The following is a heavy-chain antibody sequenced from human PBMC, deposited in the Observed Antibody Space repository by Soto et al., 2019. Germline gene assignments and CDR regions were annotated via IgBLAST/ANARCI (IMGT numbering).Heavy chain of an antibody. CDR1: GFTFSSYA. CDR3: AKDSNVIAAGTTTISPFDY. D-gene: IGHD6-13*01. Sequence: GGSLRLSCAASGFTFSSYAMSWVRQAPGKGLEWVSAISGSGGSTYYADSVKGRFTISRDNSKNTLYLQMNSLRAEDTAVYYCAKDSNVIAAGTTTISPFDYWGQGTLVTVSS. V-gene: IGHV3-23*01. J-gene: IGHJ4*02. CDR2: ISGSGGST.